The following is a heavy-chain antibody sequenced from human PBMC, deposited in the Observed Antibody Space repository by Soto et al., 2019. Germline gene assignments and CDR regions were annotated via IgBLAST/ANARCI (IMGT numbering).Heavy chain of an antibody. CDR2: IIPISGTA. CDR3: ARSQGSSTSLEIYYYYYYGMDV. V-gene: IGHV1-69*01. J-gene: IGHJ6*02. D-gene: IGHD2-2*01. CDR1: GGTFSSYA. Sequence: QVQMVQSGDEVKKPGSSVKVYCKASGGTFSSYAISWVRQAPGQGLEWMGGIIPISGTANYAQKFQGRVTITADESTSTAYRELSSLRSEDTAVYYCARSQGSSTSLEIYYYYYYGMDVWGQGTTVTVSS.